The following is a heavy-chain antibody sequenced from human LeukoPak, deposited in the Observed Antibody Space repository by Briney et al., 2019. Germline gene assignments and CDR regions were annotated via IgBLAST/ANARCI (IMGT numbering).Heavy chain of an antibody. V-gene: IGHV4-59*01. Sequence: SETLSLTCTVSGGSISPYYWSWIRQPPGKGLEWIGYIYYSGSTNYNPSLKSRVTISVDTSKNQFSLKLSSVTAADTAVYYCARGYSSSWSDAWGQGTLVTVSS. J-gene: IGHJ5*02. CDR3: ARGYSSSWSDA. CDR1: GGSISPYY. D-gene: IGHD6-13*01. CDR2: IYYSGST.